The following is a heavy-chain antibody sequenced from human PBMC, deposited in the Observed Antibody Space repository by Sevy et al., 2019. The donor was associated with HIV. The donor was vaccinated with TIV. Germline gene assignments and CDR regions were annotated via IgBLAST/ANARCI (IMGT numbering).Heavy chain of an antibody. J-gene: IGHJ4*02. CDR2: ISSTGSHK. CDR3: AREAGYTTTWSPGNY. CDR1: GFNFRTHA. V-gene: IGHV3-30-3*01. Sequence: GGSLRLSCAASGFNFRTHAMHWVRQPPGKGLEWAAVISSTGSHKYYANSVRGRFTISRDNSENTLSLQMNGLRLDDTGLYYCAREAGYTTTWSPGNYWGLGTLITVSS. D-gene: IGHD5-12*01.